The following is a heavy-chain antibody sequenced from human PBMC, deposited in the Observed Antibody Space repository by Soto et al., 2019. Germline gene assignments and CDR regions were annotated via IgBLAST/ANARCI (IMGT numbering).Heavy chain of an antibody. CDR2: VSHSGST. CDR1: GGSISSAAYY. V-gene: IGHV4-31*03. J-gene: IGHJ4*02. D-gene: IGHD5-18*01. CDR3: AREYTYGSNFFDC. Sequence: QVRLQESGPGLVKPSQTLSLTCTVSGGSISSAAYYWSWIRQHPGKGLEWIGYVSHSGSTYYNPSLKSRVILSVDTSKNQSALSLTSVTAADTAVYYCAREYTYGSNFFDCWGQGALVTVSS.